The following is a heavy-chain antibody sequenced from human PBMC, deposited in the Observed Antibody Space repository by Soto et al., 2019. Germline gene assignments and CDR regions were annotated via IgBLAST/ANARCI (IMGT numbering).Heavy chain of an antibody. CDR3: ARDISRCYYGMDV. Sequence: SGKVSCKASGGTFSSYAISWVRQAPGQGLEWMGGIIPIFGTANYAQKFQGRVTITADESTSTAYMELSSLRSEDTAVYYCARDISRCYYGMDVWGQGTTVTVSS. D-gene: IGHD2-21*01. V-gene: IGHV1-69*13. J-gene: IGHJ6*02. CDR2: IIPIFGTA. CDR1: GGTFSSYA.